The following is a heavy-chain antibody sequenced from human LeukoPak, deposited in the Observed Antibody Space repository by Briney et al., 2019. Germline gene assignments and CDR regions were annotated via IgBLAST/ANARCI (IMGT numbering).Heavy chain of an antibody. J-gene: IGHJ4*02. CDR2: IIPIFGTA. CDR3: ARLTGGYNPFDY. Sequence: ASVKVSCKASGGTFSSYAISWVRQAPGQGLEWMGGIIPIFGTANYAQKFQGRVTITADKSTSTAYMELSSLRSEDTAVYYCARLTGGYNPFDYWGQGTLVTVSS. CDR1: GGTFSSYA. D-gene: IGHD5-24*01. V-gene: IGHV1-69*06.